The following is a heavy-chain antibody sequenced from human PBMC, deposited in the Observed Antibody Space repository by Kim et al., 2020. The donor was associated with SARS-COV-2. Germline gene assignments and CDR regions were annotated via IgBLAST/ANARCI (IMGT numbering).Heavy chain of an antibody. V-gene: IGHV3-30-3*01. J-gene: IGHJ5*02. CDR2: GSKK. Sequence: GSKKYYADSVQGRFTISRDNSKNTLYLQVNNLRAEDTAVYYCARGDRGLDRWGQGTRVTVSS. D-gene: IGHD3-16*01. CDR3: ARGDRGLDR.